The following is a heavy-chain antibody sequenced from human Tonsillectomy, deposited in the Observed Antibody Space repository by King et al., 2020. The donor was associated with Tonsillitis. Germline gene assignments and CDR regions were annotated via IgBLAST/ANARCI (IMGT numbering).Heavy chain of an antibody. Sequence: VQLVESGGGLVKPGGSLRVSCAVSGFTFSDYYMSWIRQAPGKGLEWVSKISSSGSIIYYADSVKGRFTISRDNAKKSLYLQMNSLRAEDTAVYYCARDTYDFWSGYYFDSWGQGTLVTVSS. CDR3: ARDTYDFWSGYYFDS. D-gene: IGHD3-3*01. V-gene: IGHV3-11*01. CDR2: ISSSGSII. CDR1: GFTFSDYY. J-gene: IGHJ5*01.